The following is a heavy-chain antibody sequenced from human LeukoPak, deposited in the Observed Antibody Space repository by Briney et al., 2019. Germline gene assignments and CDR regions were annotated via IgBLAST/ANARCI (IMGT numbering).Heavy chain of an antibody. V-gene: IGHV3-74*01. J-gene: IGHJ6*03. CDR2: ISSDGSNT. D-gene: IGHD7-27*01. CDR3: ARECALPGAYYMDV. Sequence: PGGSLRLSCAASGFTFSTYWMHWVRQVPGEGLVWVSRISSDGSNTIYADSVKGRFTISRDNANNSLSLQMNSLRGDDAAVYYCARECALPGAYYMDVWGKGTTVTVSS. CDR1: GFTFSTYW.